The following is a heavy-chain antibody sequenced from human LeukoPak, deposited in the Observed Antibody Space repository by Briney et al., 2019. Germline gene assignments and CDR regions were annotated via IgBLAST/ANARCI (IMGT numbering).Heavy chain of an antibody. D-gene: IGHD4-17*01. CDR3: ASRTTVTNPTAFDI. V-gene: IGHV4-59*01. CDR1: GDSINNYY. J-gene: IGHJ3*02. CDR2: IYYSGTT. Sequence: PSETLSLTCTVSGDSINNYYWSWIRQPPGKGLEWIGYIYYSGTTNYNPSLKSRVTISVDTSKNQFSLKLSSVTAADTSVYYCASRTTVTNPTAFDIWGQGTMVTVSS.